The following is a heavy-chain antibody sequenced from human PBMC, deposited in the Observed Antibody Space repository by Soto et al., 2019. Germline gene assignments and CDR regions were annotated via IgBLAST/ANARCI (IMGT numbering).Heavy chain of an antibody. V-gene: IGHV3-30-3*01. J-gene: IGHJ4*02. D-gene: IGHD6-19*01. CDR2: ISYDGSNK. CDR3: ASIAVAGGNDY. CDR1: GFTFSSYA. Sequence: HPGGSLRLSCAASGFTFSSYAMHWVRQAPGKGLEWVAVISYDGSNKYYADSVKGRFTISRDNSKNTLYLQMNSLRAEDTAVYYCASIAVAGGNDYWGQGTLVTVSS.